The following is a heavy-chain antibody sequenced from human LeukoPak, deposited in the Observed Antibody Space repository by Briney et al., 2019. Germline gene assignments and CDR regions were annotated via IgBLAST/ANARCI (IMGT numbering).Heavy chain of an antibody. D-gene: IGHD5-18*01. J-gene: IGHJ4*02. CDR1: GGSISSSSYY. V-gene: IGHV4-39*01. Sequence: SETLSLTCTVSGGSISSSSYYWGWIRQPPGKGLEWIGSIYYSGSTYYNPSLKSRVTISVDTSKNQFSLKLGSVTAADTAVYYCARQYTAMVAQYYFDYWGQGTLVTVSS. CDR3: ARQYTAMVAQYYFDY. CDR2: IYYSGST.